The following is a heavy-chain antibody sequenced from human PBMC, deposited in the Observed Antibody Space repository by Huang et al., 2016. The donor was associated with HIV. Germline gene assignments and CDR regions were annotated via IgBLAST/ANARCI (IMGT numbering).Heavy chain of an antibody. J-gene: IGHJ4*02. CDR3: AMSLRYQYDSRSYWGRYFDY. CDR2: IIPLFRAP. CDR1: GGSFSDQI. V-gene: IGHV1-69*01. D-gene: IGHD3-16*01. Sequence: QVQLEQSGPAVRKPGSSVTVSCQASGGSFSDQIIRWVQQAPGQRFEWIGGIIPLFRAPADAQEFERRVTMTADESTSTIYMELNSLTSEDTAVYYCAMSLRYQYDSRSYWGRYFDYWGQGTLVTVSS.